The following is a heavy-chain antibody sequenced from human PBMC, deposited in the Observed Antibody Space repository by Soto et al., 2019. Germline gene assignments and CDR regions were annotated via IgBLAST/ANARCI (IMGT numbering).Heavy chain of an antibody. Sequence: QVQLQESGPGLVKPSQTLSLTCTVSGGSISSSYWSWIRQHPGKGLEWIGYIYYSGSTYYNPSLKSRVTISVDTSKNQFSLKLSSVTAADTAVYYCASSSWAVNTIDYWGLGTLVTVSS. CDR2: IYYSGST. D-gene: IGHD4-17*01. CDR3: ASSSWAVNTIDY. V-gene: IGHV4-31*03. CDR1: GGSISSSY. J-gene: IGHJ4*02.